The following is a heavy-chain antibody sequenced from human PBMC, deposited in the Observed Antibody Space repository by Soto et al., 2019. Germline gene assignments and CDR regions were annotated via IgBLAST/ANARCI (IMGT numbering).Heavy chain of an antibody. CDR2: ISYDGSNK. V-gene: IGHV3-30-3*01. D-gene: IGHD3-16*02. CDR3: ARALKAAWRHYRIAFGGVIAPFDY. J-gene: IGHJ4*02. CDR1: GFTFSSYA. Sequence: GGSLRLSCAASGFTFSSYAMHWVRQAPGKGLEWVAVISYDGSNKYYADSVKGRFTISRDNSKNTLYLQMNSLRAEDTAVYYCARALKAAWRHYRIAFGGVIAPFDYWGPGTLVTVSS.